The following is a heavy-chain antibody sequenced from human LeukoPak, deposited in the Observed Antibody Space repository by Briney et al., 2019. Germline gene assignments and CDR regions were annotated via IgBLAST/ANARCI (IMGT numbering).Heavy chain of an antibody. Sequence: GESLKISCKGSGYSFTNYWIGWVRQMPGKGLEWMGIIYPGDSDTRYSPSFQGQVTISADKSISTAYLQWSSLKASDTAMYYCARSGDARYNWFDPWGQGTLVTVSS. J-gene: IGHJ5*02. CDR3: ARSGDARYNWFDP. V-gene: IGHV5-51*01. CDR2: IYPGDSDT. CDR1: GYSFTNYW. D-gene: IGHD1-14*01.